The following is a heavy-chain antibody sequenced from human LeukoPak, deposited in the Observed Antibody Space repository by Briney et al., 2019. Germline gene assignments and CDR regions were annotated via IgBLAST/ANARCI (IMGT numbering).Heavy chain of an antibody. CDR3: AKGGKWDVTPFDY. CDR2: ISGGGSST. D-gene: IGHD1-26*01. Sequence: GGSLRLSCAASGFTFSSYWMRWVRQAPGKGLEWVSTISGGGSSTYYADSVKGRFTISRDNSKNTLYLQVNSLRAEDTAVYYCAKGGKWDVTPFDYWGQGTLVTVSS. V-gene: IGHV3-23*01. CDR1: GFTFSSYW. J-gene: IGHJ4*02.